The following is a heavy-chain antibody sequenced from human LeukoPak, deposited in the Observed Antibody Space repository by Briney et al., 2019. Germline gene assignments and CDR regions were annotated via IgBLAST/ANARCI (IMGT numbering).Heavy chain of an antibody. CDR1: GGSISSYY. CDR3: ARQTGSGLFTLP. V-gene: IGHV4-59*08. Sequence: SETLSLTCTISGGSISSYYWSWIRQPPGKGLEWIGYIYYSGSTNYNPSLKSRVTISVDTSKNQISLRLTSVTATDTAMYYCARQTGSGLFTLPGGQGTLVTVSS. D-gene: IGHD3/OR15-3a*01. CDR2: IYYSGST. J-gene: IGHJ4*02.